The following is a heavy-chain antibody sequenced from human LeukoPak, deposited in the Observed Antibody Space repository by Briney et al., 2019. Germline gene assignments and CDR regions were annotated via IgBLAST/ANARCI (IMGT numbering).Heavy chain of an antibody. CDR1: GFSFSSYW. Sequence: GGSLRLSCAASGFSFSSYWMSWVRQAPGKGLEWVANVKQDGSDKYYVDSVKGRFTISRDNTKSSVYLQMNSLRVEDTAVYYCTVGGTIHWVEDYWGQGTLVVVSS. CDR2: VKQDGSDK. D-gene: IGHD1-26*01. J-gene: IGHJ4*02. V-gene: IGHV3-7*03. CDR3: TVGGTIHWVEDY.